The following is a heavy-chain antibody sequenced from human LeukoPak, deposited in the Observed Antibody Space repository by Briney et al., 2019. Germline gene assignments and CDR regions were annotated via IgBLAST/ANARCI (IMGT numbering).Heavy chain of an antibody. CDR1: GFTFDDYA. Sequence: GGSLRLSCAASGFTFDDYAMHWVRQAPGKGLEWVSLISGDGGSTYYADSVKGRFTISRDNSKNSLYLQMNSLRTEDTALYYCAKDSVFGSSWYRVWIDYWGQGTLVTVSS. V-gene: IGHV3-43*02. J-gene: IGHJ4*02. CDR2: ISGDGGST. D-gene: IGHD6-13*01. CDR3: AKDSVFGSSWYRVWIDY.